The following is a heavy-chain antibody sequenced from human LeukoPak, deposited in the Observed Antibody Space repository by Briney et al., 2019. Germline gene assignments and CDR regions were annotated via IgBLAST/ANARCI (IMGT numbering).Heavy chain of an antibody. CDR1: GFTFSSYA. CDR2: ISSSSSYI. D-gene: IGHD3-22*01. Sequence: PGGSLRLSCAASGFTFSSYAMSWVRQAPGKGLEWVSSISSSSSYIYYADSVKGRFTISRDNAKNSLYLQMNSLRAEDTAVYYCARDVGLYDSSGYLRDYWGQGTLVTVSS. CDR3: ARDVGLYDSSGYLRDY. J-gene: IGHJ4*02. V-gene: IGHV3-21*01.